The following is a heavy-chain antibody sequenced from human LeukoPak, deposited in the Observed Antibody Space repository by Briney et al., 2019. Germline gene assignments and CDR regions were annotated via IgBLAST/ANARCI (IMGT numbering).Heavy chain of an antibody. D-gene: IGHD6-19*01. CDR1: GGSISSSSYY. V-gene: IGHV4-39*01. J-gene: IGHJ4*02. CDR3: ARQGYSSGWYFDY. CDR2: IYYSGST. Sequence: SETLSLTCTVAGGSISSSSYYWGWIRQPPGKGLEWIGSIYYSGSTYYNPSLKSRVTISVDTSKNQFSLKLSSVTAADTAVYYCARQGYSSGWYFDYWGQGTLVTLSS.